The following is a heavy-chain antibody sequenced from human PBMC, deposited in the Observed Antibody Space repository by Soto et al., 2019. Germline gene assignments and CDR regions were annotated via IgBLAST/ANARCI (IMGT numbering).Heavy chain of an antibody. Sequence: SQTLSLTCAISGDSVSSTSAAWNWIRQSPSRDPEWLGRTFYRSKWYYDYAVSVKSRITINPDTSKNQFSLQLNSVTPEDTAVYYCSRRLKLGADYYGMDVWGQGTTVTVSS. CDR3: SRRLKLGADYYGMDV. V-gene: IGHV6-1*01. CDR2: TFYRSKWYY. CDR1: GDSVSSTSAA. J-gene: IGHJ6*02. D-gene: IGHD1-26*01.